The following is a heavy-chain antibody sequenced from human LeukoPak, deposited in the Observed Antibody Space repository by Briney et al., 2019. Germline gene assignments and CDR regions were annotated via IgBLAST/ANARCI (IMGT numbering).Heavy chain of an antibody. Sequence: SETLSLTCTVSGGSISSSSYYWGWIRQPPGKGLEWVGSIYYSGSTYYNPSLKSRVTISVDTSKNQFSLKLSSVTAADTAVYYCVREYSSGWHPFDYWGQGTLVTVSS. V-gene: IGHV4-39*02. D-gene: IGHD6-19*01. J-gene: IGHJ4*02. CDR3: VREYSSGWHPFDY. CDR2: IYYSGST. CDR1: GGSISSSSYY.